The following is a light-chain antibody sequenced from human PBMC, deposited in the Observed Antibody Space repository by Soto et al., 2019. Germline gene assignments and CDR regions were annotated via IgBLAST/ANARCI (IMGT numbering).Light chain of an antibody. J-gene: IGLJ1*01. CDR2: RNN. CDR3: AAWDDSLSGFYV. Sequence: QSVLTQPPSASGTPGQRVTISCSGSSSNIGSNYVYCYQQLPGTAPDHLIYRNNQRPSAVPDRYSVSKSGTSASLAISGLRSEDEAEYYCAAWDDSLSGFYVFGTGTKLTVL. CDR1: SSNIGSNY. V-gene: IGLV1-47*01.